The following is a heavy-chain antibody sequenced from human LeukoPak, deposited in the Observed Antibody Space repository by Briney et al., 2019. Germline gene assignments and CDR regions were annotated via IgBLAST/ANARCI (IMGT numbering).Heavy chain of an antibody. CDR1: GGTFSSYA. V-gene: IGHV1-69*05. Sequence: GASVKVSCKASGGTFSSYAISWVRQAPGQGLEWMGGIIPIFGTANYAQKFQGRVTMTRNTSISTAYMELSSLRSEDTAVYYCARAWVIARLGDALDMWGQGTMVTVYS. D-gene: IGHD7-27*01. CDR3: ARAWVIARLGDALDM. J-gene: IGHJ3*02. CDR2: IIPIFGTA.